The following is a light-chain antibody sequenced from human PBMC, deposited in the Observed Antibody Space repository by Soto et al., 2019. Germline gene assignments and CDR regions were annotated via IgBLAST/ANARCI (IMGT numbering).Light chain of an antibody. CDR1: QSIDSW. J-gene: IGKJ1*01. CDR2: KAS. V-gene: IGKV1-5*03. Sequence: IPVTQSTSTLSASVGDSVPITCRASQSIDSWLAWYQQKPGKAPKLLIYKASTLKSGVPSRFSGSGSGTEFTLSINSLQPDDFATYYCQQYNTDSRIFGQGTKVDIK. CDR3: QQYNTDSRI.